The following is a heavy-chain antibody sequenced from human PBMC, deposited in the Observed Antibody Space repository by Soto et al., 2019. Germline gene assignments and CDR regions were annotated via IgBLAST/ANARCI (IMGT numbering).Heavy chain of an antibody. V-gene: IGHV4-61*01. Sequence: SETLSLTCTVSGGSVSSGNYYWSWIRQPPGKGLEWIGYIYYSGSTNYNPSLKSRVTISVDKSKNQFSLNLNFVTAADTAMYYCARHYTTAAGKEPNLAGLLGEFDYWGQGTLVTVSS. CDR1: GGSVSSGNYY. CDR3: ARHYTTAAGKEPNLAGLLGEFDY. J-gene: IGHJ4*02. D-gene: IGHD6-19*01. CDR2: IYYSGST.